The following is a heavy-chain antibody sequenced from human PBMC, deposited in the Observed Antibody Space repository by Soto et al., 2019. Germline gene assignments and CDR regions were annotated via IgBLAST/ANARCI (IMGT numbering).Heavy chain of an antibody. D-gene: IGHD2-2*01. CDR3: AREGDRGYWSRNSCEFTEGTGNAFDI. J-gene: IGHJ3*02. CDR1: SGSISSSNW. V-gene: IGHV4-4*02. CDR2: MYDSEST. Sequence: QVQLQESGPGLVKPSGTLSLTCAVSSGSISSSNWWRWVRQPPVKGMEWIGGMYDSESTNYNPSLKSRVTISVDKSKNQFSLKLSSVTAAETAVYYYAREGDRGYWSRNSCEFTEGTGNAFDIWGQGTMVTVSS.